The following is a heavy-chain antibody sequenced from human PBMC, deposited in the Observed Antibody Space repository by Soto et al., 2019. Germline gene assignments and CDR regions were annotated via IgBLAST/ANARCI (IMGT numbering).Heavy chain of an antibody. J-gene: IGHJ3*02. CDR2: IWYDGSNK. V-gene: IGHV3-33*01. Sequence: PGESLKISCAPSGFTFSNYGIHWARQAPGKGLEWVAVIWYDGSNKVYADSVEGRFTISRDNSKNTLYLQMNSLRAEDTAVYYCARDLSGDYGALDTWGQGTMVTVSS. CDR1: GFTFSNYG. D-gene: IGHD4-17*01. CDR3: ARDLSGDYGALDT.